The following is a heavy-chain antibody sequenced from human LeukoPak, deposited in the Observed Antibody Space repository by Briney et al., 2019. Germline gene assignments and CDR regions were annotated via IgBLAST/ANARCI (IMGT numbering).Heavy chain of an antibody. V-gene: IGHV4-59*08. CDR2: IYYSGST. Sequence: PSETLSLTCTVSGGSISSYYWSWIRQPPGNGLEWIGYIYYSGSTNYNPSLKSRVTISVDTSKNQFSLKLSSVTAADTAVYYCATGRSSTRIDYWGQGTLVTVSS. D-gene: IGHD2-2*01. CDR1: GGSISSYY. J-gene: IGHJ4*02. CDR3: ATGRSSTRIDY.